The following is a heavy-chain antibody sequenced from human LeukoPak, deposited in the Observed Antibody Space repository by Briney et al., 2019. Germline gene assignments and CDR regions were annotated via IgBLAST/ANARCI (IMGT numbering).Heavy chain of an antibody. CDR1: GGSVTSTNW. CDR3: ARTPAYSSGGSAFDY. J-gene: IGHJ4*02. CDR2: VHLDGRT. Sequence: PSETLSLTCDVSGGSVTSTNWWTWVRPPPGKGLEWIGEVHLDGRTNYNPSLKSRLIMSVDLPENHISLKLTSVTAADTAVYYCARTPAYSSGGSAFDYWGQGTLVPVSS. D-gene: IGHD6-19*01. V-gene: IGHV4-4*02.